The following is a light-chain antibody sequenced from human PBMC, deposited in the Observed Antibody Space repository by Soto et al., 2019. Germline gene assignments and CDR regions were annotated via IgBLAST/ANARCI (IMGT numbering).Light chain of an antibody. CDR2: SNN. Sequence: QSVLTQPPSASGTPGQRVTICCSGSSSNIGRNTVNWFQQLPGTAPKLLIYSNNQRPSGVPDRFSGSKSGTSASLAISGLQSEDEADYYCAAWDDSLNGVVFGGGTKLTVL. J-gene: IGLJ2*01. CDR1: SSNIGRNT. V-gene: IGLV1-44*01. CDR3: AAWDDSLNGVV.